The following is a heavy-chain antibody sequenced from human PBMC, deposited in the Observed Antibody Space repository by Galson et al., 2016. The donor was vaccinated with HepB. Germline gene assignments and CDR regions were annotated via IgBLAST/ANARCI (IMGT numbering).Heavy chain of an antibody. J-gene: IGHJ4*02. CDR2: INSDGSTT. D-gene: IGHD1/OR15-1a*01. Sequence: SLRLSCAASGFTFSSYWMHWVRQAPGKGLVWVSRINSDGSTTDYADSVKGRFTISRDNAKNTLYLQMNSLRADDTAVYFCATFIEENSSFESWGQGTLVTVSS. CDR3: ATFIEENSSFES. V-gene: IGHV3-74*01. CDR1: GFTFSSYW.